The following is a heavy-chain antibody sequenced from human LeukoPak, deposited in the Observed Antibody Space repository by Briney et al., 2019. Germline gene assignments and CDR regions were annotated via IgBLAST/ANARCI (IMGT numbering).Heavy chain of an antibody. Sequence: SETLSLTCTVSGGSISSYYWSWIRQPPGKGLEWIGYIYYSGSTNYNPSLKSRVTISVDTSKNQFSLKLSSVTAADTAVYYCARAGVGWSTNLWGGGTLVTVSS. CDR3: ARAGVGWSTNL. CDR1: GGSISSYY. D-gene: IGHD2-2*01. V-gene: IGHV4-59*01. J-gene: IGHJ2*01. CDR2: IYYSGST.